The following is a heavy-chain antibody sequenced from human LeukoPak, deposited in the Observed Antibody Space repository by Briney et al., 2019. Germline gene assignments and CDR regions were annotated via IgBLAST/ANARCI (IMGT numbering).Heavy chain of an antibody. J-gene: IGHJ4*02. CDR3: ARERITMVRGVISSSGY. CDR1: GYTFTSYY. Sequence: ASVKVSCKASGYTFTSYYMHWVRQAPGQGLEWMGRINPNSGGTNYAQKFQGRVTMTRDTSISTAYMELSRLRSDDTAVYYCARERITMVRGVISSSGYWGQGTLVTASS. V-gene: IGHV1-2*06. CDR2: INPNSGGT. D-gene: IGHD3-10*01.